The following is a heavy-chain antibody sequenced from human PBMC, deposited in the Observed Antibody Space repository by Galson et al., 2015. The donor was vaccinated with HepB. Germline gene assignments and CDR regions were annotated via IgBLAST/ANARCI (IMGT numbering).Heavy chain of an antibody. CDR1: GYSFTSYW. CDR2: IDPSDSYT. V-gene: IGHV5-10-1*01. J-gene: IGHJ4*02. CDR3: ARLGGPTPMVFRGEDY. Sequence: QSGAEVKKPGESLKISCKGSGYSFTSYWITWVRQMPGKGLEWMGRIDPSDSYTNYSPSFQGHVTISADESISTAYMQWSSLKASDTAMYYCARLGGPTPMVFRGEDYWGQGTLVTVSS. D-gene: IGHD5-18*01.